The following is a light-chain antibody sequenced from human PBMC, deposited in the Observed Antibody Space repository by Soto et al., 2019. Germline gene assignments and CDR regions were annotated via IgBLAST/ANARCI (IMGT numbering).Light chain of an antibody. J-gene: IGLJ3*02. CDR1: PGSVSTSYY. CDR3: VLYVGSGIGV. V-gene: IGLV8-61*01. Sequence: QAVVTQEASFSVSPGGTVTLTCGLRPGSVSTSYYPSCHQQTPCQAPRTLIYSPNIRSSWVPDRFSRAILGNKAARTITGAQADDECDYYGVLYVGSGIGVFGGGTKQTVL. CDR2: SPN.